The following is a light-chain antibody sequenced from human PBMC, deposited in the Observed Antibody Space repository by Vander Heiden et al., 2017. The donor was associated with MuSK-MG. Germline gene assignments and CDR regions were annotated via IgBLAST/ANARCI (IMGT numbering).Light chain of an antibody. CDR1: QSVSGSY. CDR2: GAS. Sequence: EIVLTPSPGTLSSSPGERATLSCRASQSVSGSYLAWYQQKPGQAPRLLIYGASTRATGIPDRFSGSGSGTDFTPTISRLEPEDFAVYYCQQYRRPLSFTFGHGTRVDVK. CDR3: QQYRRPLSFT. J-gene: IGKJ3*01. V-gene: IGKV3-20*01.